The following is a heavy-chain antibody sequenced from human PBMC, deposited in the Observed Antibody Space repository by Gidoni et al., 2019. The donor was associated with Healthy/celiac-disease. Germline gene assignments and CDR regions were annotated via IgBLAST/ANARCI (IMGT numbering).Heavy chain of an antibody. J-gene: IGHJ5*02. CDR2: ISYDGSNK. D-gene: IGHD3-3*01. CDR1: GFPFSSYG. Sequence: QVQLVESGGGVVQPGRSLRLSGAASGFPFSSYGMHWVRQAPGKGLEWVAVISYDGSNKYYADSVKGRFTISRDNSKNTLYLQMNSLRAEDTAVYYCAKAFVGVVIIPLAFDPWGQGTLVTVSS. V-gene: IGHV3-30*18. CDR3: AKAFVGVVIIPLAFDP.